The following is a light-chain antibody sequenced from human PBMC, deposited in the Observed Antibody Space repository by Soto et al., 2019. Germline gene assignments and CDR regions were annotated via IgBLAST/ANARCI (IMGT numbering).Light chain of an antibody. CDR3: QQYGSSVT. J-gene: IGKJ4*01. V-gene: IGKV3-20*01. CDR2: GAS. CDR1: QSASSDY. Sequence: EIVLTQSPGTLSLSPGERATVACRASQSASSDYLAWYQQKPGQAPRLLIYGASTRATGIPDRLSGSGSGTDFTLTISRLEPEDFAVYYCQQYGSSVTFGGGTKVEIK.